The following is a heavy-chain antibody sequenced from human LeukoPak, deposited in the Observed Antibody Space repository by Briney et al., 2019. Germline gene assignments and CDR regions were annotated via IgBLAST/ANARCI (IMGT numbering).Heavy chain of an antibody. D-gene: IGHD3-16*01. J-gene: IGHJ4*02. V-gene: IGHV3-23*01. CDR3: AKKWGAYFDY. CDR1: GFTFSTYA. Sequence: GGSLRLSCAASGFTFSTYAMSWVRRAPGKGLEWVSDISGSGVNTYYADSVKGRFTISRDNSKNTLYLEMNSLRAEDTAVYYCAKKWGAYFDYWGQGTLVTVSS. CDR2: ISGSGVNT.